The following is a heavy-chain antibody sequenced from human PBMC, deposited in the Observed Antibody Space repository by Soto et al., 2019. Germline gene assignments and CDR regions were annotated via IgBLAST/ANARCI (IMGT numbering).Heavy chain of an antibody. V-gene: IGHV4-38-2*01. Sequence: SETLSLTCAVSGDSISSGYYWAWIRRPPGKGLEWIGSIYHSGTTYYNPSLKSRVTVSVDTSRNQFSLKLSSVTAADSAVYYCARPDNVGYYPYFGPGTLVTVSS. CDR3: ARPDNVGYYPY. CDR1: GDSISSGYY. D-gene: IGHD3-3*01. J-gene: IGHJ4*02. CDR2: IYHSGTT.